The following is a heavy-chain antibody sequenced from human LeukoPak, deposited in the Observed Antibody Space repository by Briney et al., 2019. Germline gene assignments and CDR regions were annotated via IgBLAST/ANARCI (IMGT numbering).Heavy chain of an antibody. CDR2: ISYDGSNK. Sequence: GGSLRLSCAASRFTISSYAIHWVRQAPGKGLEWVAVISYDGSNKYYADSVKGRFTISRDNSKDTLYLQMNSLRAEDTAVYYCARDVLVVVITTVDYWGQGTLVTVSS. D-gene: IGHD3-22*01. V-gene: IGHV3-30-3*01. J-gene: IGHJ4*02. CDR3: ARDVLVVVITTVDY. CDR1: RFTISSYA.